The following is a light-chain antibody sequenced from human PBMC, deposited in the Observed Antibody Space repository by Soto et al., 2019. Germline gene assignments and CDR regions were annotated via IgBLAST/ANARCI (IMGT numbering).Light chain of an antibody. Sequence: GLTHTTATPSLPPGERDTLSYRASQSVSSQLAWYQQKPGQAPRLLIYDASNRATGIPARFSGSGSGTDFTLTISSLEPEDFAVYYCQQRKDWPITFGQGTRLEI. CDR3: QQRKDWPIT. CDR1: QSVSSQ. J-gene: IGKJ5*01. V-gene: IGKV3-11*01. CDR2: DAS.